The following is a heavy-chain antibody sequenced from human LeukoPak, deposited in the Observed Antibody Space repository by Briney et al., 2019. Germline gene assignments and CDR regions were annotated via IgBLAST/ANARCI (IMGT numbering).Heavy chain of an antibody. D-gene: IGHD5-12*01. Sequence: PGGSLRLSCAASGFTFSSYSMNWVRQAPGKGGEGVSSISSSSSYIYYADSVKGGFTISRENAKNSLYLEMNRLRAEDTAVYYCARDSVVATIRRDFDYWGQGTLVTVSS. CDR1: GFTFSSYS. CDR2: ISSSSSYI. J-gene: IGHJ4*02. V-gene: IGHV3-21*01. CDR3: ARDSVVATIRRDFDY.